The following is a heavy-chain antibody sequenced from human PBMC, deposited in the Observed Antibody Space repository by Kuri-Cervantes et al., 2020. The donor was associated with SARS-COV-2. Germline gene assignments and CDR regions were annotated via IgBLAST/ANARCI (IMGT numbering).Heavy chain of an antibody. CDR1: GNTLTELP. D-gene: IGHD3-22*01. Sequence: ASVKVSCKVSGNTLTELPLRWVRQAPGKGLEWMGGFDPEQREIIYAQKFQGRVSMTEDTSTDTAYMELSSLRSEDTAVYYCATEGYSIIIWAFAHWGQGTKVTVSS. J-gene: IGHJ3*01. CDR3: ATEGYSIIIWAFAH. V-gene: IGHV1-24*01. CDR2: FDPEQREI.